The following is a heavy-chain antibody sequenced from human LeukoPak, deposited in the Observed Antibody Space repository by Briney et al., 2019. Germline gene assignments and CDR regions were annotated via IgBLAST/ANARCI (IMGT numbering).Heavy chain of an antibody. J-gene: IGHJ4*02. CDR3: TTRIEAQLVP. D-gene: IGHD6-6*01. Sequence: SGGSLRLSCAASGFTFSSYSMSWVRQAPGKGLEWVSAITSSGGGTYYADSVKGRFTISIYNSKNTLYLQMNSLGVDDTALYSCTTRIEAQLVPGGQGTLVTVSA. CDR2: ITSSGGGT. CDR1: GFTFSSYS. V-gene: IGHV3-23*01.